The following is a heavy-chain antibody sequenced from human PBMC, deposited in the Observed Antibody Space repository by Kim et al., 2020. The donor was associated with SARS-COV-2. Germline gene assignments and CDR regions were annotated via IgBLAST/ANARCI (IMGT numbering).Heavy chain of an antibody. V-gene: IGHV1-2*02. CDR3: ASGVGAAQYYFDY. J-gene: IGHJ4*02. Sequence: YEQKFQGRVTMTRETSISTAYMELSRLRSDDTAVYYCASGVGAAQYYFDYWGQGTLVTVSS. D-gene: IGHD1-26*01.